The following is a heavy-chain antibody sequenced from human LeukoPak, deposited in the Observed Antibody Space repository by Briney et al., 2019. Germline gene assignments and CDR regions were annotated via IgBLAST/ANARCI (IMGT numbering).Heavy chain of an antibody. CDR3: ATIGPNRWLQLFDY. CDR1: GYAFTSYG. Sequence: GASVKVSCKASGYAFTSYGISWVRQAPGQGLEWMGWISAYNGNTNYAQKLQGRVTMTEDTSTDTAYMELSSLRSEDTAVYYCATIGPNRWLQLFDYWGQGTLVTVSS. J-gene: IGHJ4*02. D-gene: IGHD5-24*01. CDR2: ISAYNGNT. V-gene: IGHV1-18*01.